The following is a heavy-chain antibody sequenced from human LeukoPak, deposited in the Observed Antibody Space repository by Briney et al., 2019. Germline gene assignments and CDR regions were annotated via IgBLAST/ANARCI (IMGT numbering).Heavy chain of an antibody. CDR2: IYYSGST. CDR3: VRHLSAGRPAFDI. D-gene: IGHD2-15*01. V-gene: IGHV4-59*08. J-gene: IGHJ3*02. CDR1: GGSINSYY. Sequence: PSGTLSLTCTVSGGSINSYYWSWIRQPPGKGLEWIGYIYYSGSTNYNPSLKSRVTISVDTSNNKFSLKLTSLTAADTAVYYCVRHLSAGRPAFDIWGQGTMVTVSS.